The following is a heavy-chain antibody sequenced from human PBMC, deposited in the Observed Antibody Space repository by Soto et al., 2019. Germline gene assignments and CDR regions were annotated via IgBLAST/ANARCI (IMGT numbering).Heavy chain of an antibody. Sequence: QMQLQQWGAGLLKPSETLSLTCAVYGGSFRGYDWSWIRQPPGKGLEWFGEINHSGSTNYNPSLKSRVTISVDTSRNQFSLRLSSVTAADTAVYYWARVWFPSAFDIWGQGTMVTVSS. J-gene: IGHJ3*02. D-gene: IGHD3-10*01. CDR1: GGSFRGYD. CDR3: ARVWFPSAFDI. V-gene: IGHV4-34*01. CDR2: INHSGST.